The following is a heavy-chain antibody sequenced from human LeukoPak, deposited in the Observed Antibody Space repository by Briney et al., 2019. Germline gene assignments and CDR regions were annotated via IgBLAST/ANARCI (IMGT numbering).Heavy chain of an antibody. CDR3: ARDYGSGSYSPY. J-gene: IGHJ4*02. CDR1: GGTFSSYA. CDR2: IIPIFGTA. D-gene: IGHD3-10*01. Sequence: GSSVKDSCKASGGTFSSYAISWVRQAPGQGLEWMGGIIPIFGTANYAQKFQGRVTITADESTSTAYMELSSLRSEDTAVYYCARDYGSGSYSPYWGQGTLVTVSS. V-gene: IGHV1-69*01.